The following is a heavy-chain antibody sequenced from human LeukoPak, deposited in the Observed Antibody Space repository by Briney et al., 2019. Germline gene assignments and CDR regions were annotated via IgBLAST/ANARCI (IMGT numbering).Heavy chain of an antibody. V-gene: IGHV3-21*01. CDR3: ARARSSGSHRVVNAFDV. Sequence: GGSLRLSCAASGXTFSSYTVNWVRQAPGKGLEWVSSISITSDYIYYPDSMKGRFTISRDNAKNSLYLQTNSLRAEDTAVYYCARARSSGSHRVVNAFDVWGQGTMVTVSS. D-gene: IGHD1-26*01. J-gene: IGHJ3*01. CDR1: GXTFSSYT. CDR2: ISITSDYI.